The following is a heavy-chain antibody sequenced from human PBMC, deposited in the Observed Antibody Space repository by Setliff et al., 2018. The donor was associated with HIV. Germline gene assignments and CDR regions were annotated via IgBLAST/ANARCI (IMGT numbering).Heavy chain of an antibody. D-gene: IGHD2-15*01. CDR2: INHSGST. Sequence: PSETLSLTCAVYGGSFNGYYWSWIRQPPGKGLEWIGEINHSGSTNYNPSLKSRVTMSVDKSKNPFSLRLSSVTAADTAVYYCARARRAGSGPKYFQHWGQGTLVTVSS. J-gene: IGHJ1*01. CDR1: GGSFNGYY. V-gene: IGHV4-34*01. CDR3: ARARRAGSGPKYFQH.